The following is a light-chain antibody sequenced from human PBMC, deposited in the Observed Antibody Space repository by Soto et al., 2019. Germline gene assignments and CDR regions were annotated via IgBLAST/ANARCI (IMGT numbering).Light chain of an antibody. CDR1: QSVGRNY. CDR3: HQYAYAPLT. CDR2: NAF. Sequence: EIVLTQSPGRLSWSPGESATPSCTASQSVGRNYLGWFQHKPGQAPRLLIYNAFTRATGVSDRFSGSGSGTDFTLTVSRLEPEDFAVYYCHQYAYAPLTFGGGTKVDIK. V-gene: IGKV3-20*01. J-gene: IGKJ4*01.